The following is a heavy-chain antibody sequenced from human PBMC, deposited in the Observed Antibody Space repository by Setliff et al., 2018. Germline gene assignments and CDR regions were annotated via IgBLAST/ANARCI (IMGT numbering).Heavy chain of an antibody. CDR3: VKASSDLSMAYFDL. CDR2: IGTYDANT. CDR1: GYTFKNYG. D-gene: IGHD3-16*02. V-gene: IGHV1-18*01. J-gene: IGHJ4*02. Sequence: ASVKVSCKASGYTFKNYGVSWVRQAPGQGLEWMGWIGTYDANTIYSQKFQGRVIMTTDTSTSTVYMDLSSLRSEDTAVYYCVKASSDLSMAYFDLWGQGTLVTVSS.